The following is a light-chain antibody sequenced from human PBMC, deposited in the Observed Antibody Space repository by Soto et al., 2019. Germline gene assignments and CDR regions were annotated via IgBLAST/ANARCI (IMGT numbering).Light chain of an antibody. Sequence: DIQLTQSPSFLSASVGDRVTITCRASQDIRSYLAWYQQKPGKDPKLLIYFASTLQSGVPSRFSGSASGTEFTLTISSLQPEDFATYSCQQFNGYPLTFGPGTKVDIK. V-gene: IGKV1-9*01. CDR2: FAS. CDR1: QDIRSY. CDR3: QQFNGYPLT. J-gene: IGKJ3*01.